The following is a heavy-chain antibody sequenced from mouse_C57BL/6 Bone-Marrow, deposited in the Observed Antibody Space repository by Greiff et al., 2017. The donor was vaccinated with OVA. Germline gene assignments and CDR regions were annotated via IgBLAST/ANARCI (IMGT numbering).Heavy chain of an antibody. J-gene: IGHJ2*01. V-gene: IGHV1-42*01. CDR1: GYSFTGYY. CDR3: ASVYDGYEGY. CDR2: INPSTGGT. Sequence: EVQLQQSGPELVKPGASVKISCKASGYSFTGYYMNWVKQSPEKSLEWIGEINPSTGGTTYNQKFKAKATLTVDKSSSTAYMQLKSLTSEDSAVYYCASVYDGYEGYWGQGTTLTVSS. D-gene: IGHD2-3*01.